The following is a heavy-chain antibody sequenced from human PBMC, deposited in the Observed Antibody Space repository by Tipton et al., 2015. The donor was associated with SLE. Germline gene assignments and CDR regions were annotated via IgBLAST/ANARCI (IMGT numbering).Heavy chain of an antibody. CDR2: ISDSGST. V-gene: IGHV4-34*01. CDR1: GGSFSNNY. Sequence: LRLSCAVYGGSFSNNYWWGWVRQPPGKGLEWIGEISDSGSTNYNPSLESRVSMSVDRSKIQFSLKLKSVTAADTAVYYCARRNRIFGVVTAFDIWGQGTMVTVSS. J-gene: IGHJ3*02. D-gene: IGHD3-3*02. CDR3: ARRNRIFGVVTAFDI.